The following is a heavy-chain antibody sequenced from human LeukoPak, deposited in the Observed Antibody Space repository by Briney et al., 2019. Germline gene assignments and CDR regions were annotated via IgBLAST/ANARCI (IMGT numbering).Heavy chain of an antibody. Sequence: GGSLRLSCAASGFTFSNYWMYWVRQAPGKGLVWVSRINSDGSSTNYADSVKGRFTISRDNSKNTLYLQMNSLRAEDTAVYYCAKEIGWGQGTLVTVSS. CDR2: INSDGSST. J-gene: IGHJ4*02. V-gene: IGHV3-74*01. CDR3: AKEIG. CDR1: GFTFSNYW.